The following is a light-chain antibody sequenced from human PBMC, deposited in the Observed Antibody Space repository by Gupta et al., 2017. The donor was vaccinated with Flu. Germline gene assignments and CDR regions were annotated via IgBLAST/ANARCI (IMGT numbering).Light chain of an antibody. J-gene: IGKJ1*01. CDR1: QSISSW. CDR2: KAS. CDR3: QQYNSYPET. Sequence: DIQMTQSPSTLSASVGDRVTITCRASQSISSWLAWYQQKPGKAPKLLIYKASSLESEVPSRFSGSGSGTEFTLTISSLQPDDFATYYCQQYNSYPETFGQGTKVEIK. V-gene: IGKV1-5*03.